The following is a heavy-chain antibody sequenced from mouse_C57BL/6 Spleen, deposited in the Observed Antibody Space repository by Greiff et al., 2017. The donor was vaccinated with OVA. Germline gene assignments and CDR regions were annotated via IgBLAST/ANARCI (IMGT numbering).Heavy chain of an antibody. CDR1: GYTFTSYW. Sequence: QVQLQQPGAELVRPGTSVKLSCKASGYTFTSYWMHWVKQRPGQGLEWIGVIDPSDSYTNYNQKFKGKATLTVDTSSSTAYMQLSSLTSEDSAVYYCARRPFTTVVPSGAFDYWGQGTTLTVSS. J-gene: IGHJ2*01. CDR3: ARRPFTTVVPSGAFDY. CDR2: IDPSDSYT. V-gene: IGHV1-59*01. D-gene: IGHD1-1*01.